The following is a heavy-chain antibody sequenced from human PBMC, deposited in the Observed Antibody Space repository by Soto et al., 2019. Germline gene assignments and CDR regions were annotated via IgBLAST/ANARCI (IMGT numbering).Heavy chain of an antibody. CDR2: ISAYNGNT. D-gene: IGHD6-13*01. V-gene: IGHV1-18*01. J-gene: IGHJ4*02. CDR3: ARDRGSSSWYYFDY. Sequence: ASVKVSCKASGYTFTSYGISWVRQAPGQGLEWMGWISAYNGNTNYAQKLQGRDTMTTDTSTSTAYMELRSLRSDDTAVYYCARDRGSSSWYYFDYWGQGTLVTVSS. CDR1: GYTFTSYG.